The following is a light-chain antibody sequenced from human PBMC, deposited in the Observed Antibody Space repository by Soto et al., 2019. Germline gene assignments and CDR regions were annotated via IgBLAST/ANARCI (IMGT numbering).Light chain of an antibody. CDR1: SSDIGGYTY. J-gene: IGLJ1*01. CDR2: DVS. CDR3: CSFAGPQSFEV. V-gene: IGLV2-11*01. Sequence: QSVLTQPRSVSGSPGQSVTISCTGTSSDIGGYTYVSWYQQHPGKAPKVIIYDVSERPSGVPDRFSGSKPGNTASLTISGLQPEDEADYYCCSFAGPQSFEVFGEGTKVTVL.